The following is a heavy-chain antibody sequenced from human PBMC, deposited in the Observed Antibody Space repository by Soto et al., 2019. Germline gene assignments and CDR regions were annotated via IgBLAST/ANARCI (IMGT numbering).Heavy chain of an antibody. J-gene: IGHJ3*02. D-gene: IGHD3-3*01. CDR2: INPATGAA. CDR3: ARGGGVGVAGSAAFDM. Sequence: QLHLVQSGAVVKKPGASVTVSCSASGYPVTAYYMHWVRQAPGRGLEGMGGINPATGAAKYTQTFQGRVTMTRETSTSTVFMELSGLTSGDTAVFYCARGGGVGVAGSAAFDMWGQGTLVTVSS. CDR1: GYPVTAYY. V-gene: IGHV1-2*02.